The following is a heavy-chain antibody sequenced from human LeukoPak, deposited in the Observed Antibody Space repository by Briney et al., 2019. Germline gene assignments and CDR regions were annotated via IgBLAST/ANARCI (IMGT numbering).Heavy chain of an antibody. CDR2: INHSGNT. Sequence: PSETLSLTCAVYGGSFSGYYCSWIRQPPGKGLEWIGEINHSGNTNYNPFLKSRVTISVDTSKNQFSLKLSSVTAADTAVYYCARYAPGSSLPGFDPWGQGTLVTVSS. V-gene: IGHV4-34*01. CDR3: ARYAPGSSLPGFDP. D-gene: IGHD6-13*01. CDR1: GGSFSGYY. J-gene: IGHJ5*02.